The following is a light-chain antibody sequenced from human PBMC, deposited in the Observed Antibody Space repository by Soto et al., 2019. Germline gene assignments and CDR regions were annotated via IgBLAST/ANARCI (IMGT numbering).Light chain of an antibody. J-gene: IGKJ2*01. Sequence: IVMTQSPLSLPVTPGEPASISCRSSQSLLHSNGYNYLDWYLQKPGQSPQLLIYFGSNRASGVPDRFSGSGSGTDFTLNISRVEAEDVGVYYCMQALQTRTFGQGTKLEIK. CDR2: FGS. V-gene: IGKV2-28*01. CDR1: QSLLHSNGYNY. CDR3: MQALQTRT.